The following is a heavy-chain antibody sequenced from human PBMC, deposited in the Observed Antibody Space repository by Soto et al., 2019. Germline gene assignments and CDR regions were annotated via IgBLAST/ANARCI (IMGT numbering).Heavy chain of an antibody. CDR1: GFTFSSYG. CDR3: ARDYDILTGPGKYYYGMDV. D-gene: IGHD3-9*01. V-gene: IGHV3-33*01. Sequence: GGSLRLSCAASGFTFSSYGMHWVRQAPGKGLEWVAVIWYDGSNKYYADSVKGRFTISRDNSKNTLYLQMNSLRAEDTAGYYCARDYDILTGPGKYYYGMDVWGQGTTVTVSS. J-gene: IGHJ6*02. CDR2: IWYDGSNK.